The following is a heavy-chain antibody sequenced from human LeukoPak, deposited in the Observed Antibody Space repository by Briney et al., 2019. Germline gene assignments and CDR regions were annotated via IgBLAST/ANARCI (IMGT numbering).Heavy chain of an antibody. CDR2: LFSGRTT. J-gene: IGHJ4*02. D-gene: IGHD5-12*01. Sequence: PSETLSLTCTVSGGSISSGDYYWSWIRQSPGKGLEWIGSLFSGRTTYYNPSLDSRVTISVVTSKNQFSLQLNSVTAADTAVYYCVRHDGRGGATMGALDSWGQGSLVTVSS. V-gene: IGHV4-39*01. CDR3: VRHDGRGGATMGALDS. CDR1: GGSISSGDYY.